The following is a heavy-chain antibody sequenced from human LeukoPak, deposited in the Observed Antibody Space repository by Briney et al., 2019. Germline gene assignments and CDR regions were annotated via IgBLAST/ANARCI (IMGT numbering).Heavy chain of an antibody. CDR1: GGSISSSSYS. CDR2: IHYSGTT. J-gene: IGHJ6*03. Sequence: SETLSLTCSVYGGSISSSSYSWGWIRQPPGKGLEWIGSIHYSGTTYYNPSLESRVTISVDTSKNQFSLRLSSATAADTAVYYCARWFSSGWYWGYQSYSFIDVWGKGATVTVSS. CDR3: ARWFSSGWYWGYQSYSFIDV. D-gene: IGHD6-19*01. V-gene: IGHV4-39*01.